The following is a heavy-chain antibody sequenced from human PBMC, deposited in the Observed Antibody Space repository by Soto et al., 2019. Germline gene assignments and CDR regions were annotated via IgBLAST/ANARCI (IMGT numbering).Heavy chain of an antibody. Sequence: GSLRLSCAASGFIFSGYWMHWVRQAPGKGLEWVAFITYDGSTTTYADTVKGRFTISRDNSQNTLYLQMNSLRPEDTGVYYCAREVLWSRYFDYWGQGTLVTVPQ. V-gene: IGHV3-30-3*01. CDR3: AREVLWSRYFDY. J-gene: IGHJ4*02. CDR1: GFIFSGYW. CDR2: ITYDGSTT. D-gene: IGHD3-10*01.